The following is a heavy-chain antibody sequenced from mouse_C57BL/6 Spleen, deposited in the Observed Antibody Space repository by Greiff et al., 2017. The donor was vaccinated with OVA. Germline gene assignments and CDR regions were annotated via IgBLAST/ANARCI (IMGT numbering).Heavy chain of an antibody. CDR2: ISYDGSN. J-gene: IGHJ4*01. D-gene: IGHD3-2*02. CDR3: ARVDSSGFYAMDD. CDR1: GYSITSGYY. Sequence: VQLKQSGPGLVKPSQSLSLTCSVTGYSITSGYYWNWIRQFPGNKLEWMGYISYDGSNNYNPSLKNRISITRDTSKNQFCLKSNSVTTEDTATYYCARVDSSGFYAMDDWGQGTSVTVSS. V-gene: IGHV3-6*01.